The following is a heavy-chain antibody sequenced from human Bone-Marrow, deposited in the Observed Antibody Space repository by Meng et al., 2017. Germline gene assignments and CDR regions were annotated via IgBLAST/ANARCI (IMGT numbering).Heavy chain of an antibody. V-gene: IGHV1-2*02. CDR1: GYTFNGYY. CDR3: ARDDPPKAFDI. J-gene: IGHJ3*02. Sequence: ASVKVSCKASGYTFNGYYMHWVRQAPGQGREWMGWINPNSGGTNYAQKFQGRVTMTRDTSISTAYMELSRLRSDDTAVYYCARDDPPKAFDIWGQGTMVTVSS. CDR2: INPNSGGT.